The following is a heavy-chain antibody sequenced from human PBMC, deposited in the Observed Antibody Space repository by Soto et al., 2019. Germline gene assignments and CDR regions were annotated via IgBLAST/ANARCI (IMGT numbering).Heavy chain of an antibody. CDR2: IIPIFGTA. CDR3: ARCPTRYCSGGSCYSEAFDI. V-gene: IGHV1-69*13. Sequence: ASVKVSCKASGGTFSSYAISWVRQAPGQGLEWMGGIIPIFGTANYAQKFQGRVTITADESTSTAYMELSSLRSEDTAVYYCARCPTRYCSGGSCYSEAFDIWGQGTMVTVS. D-gene: IGHD2-15*01. J-gene: IGHJ3*02. CDR1: GGTFSSYA.